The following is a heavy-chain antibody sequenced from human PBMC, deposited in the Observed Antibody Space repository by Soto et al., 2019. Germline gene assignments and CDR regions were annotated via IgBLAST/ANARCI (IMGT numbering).Heavy chain of an antibody. J-gene: IGHJ5*02. V-gene: IGHV1-2*02. Sequence: ASVKVSCKASGYTFIGFYIHWVRQAPGQGLEWMGWMNPGSGDTGYAQKFQGRVTMTRDISIATAYMELNNLRSDDTAIYYCARMETFGSLNWFDPWGQGTLVTVSS. CDR3: ARMETFGSLNWFDP. CDR1: GYTFIGFY. D-gene: IGHD3-16*01. CDR2: MNPGSGDT.